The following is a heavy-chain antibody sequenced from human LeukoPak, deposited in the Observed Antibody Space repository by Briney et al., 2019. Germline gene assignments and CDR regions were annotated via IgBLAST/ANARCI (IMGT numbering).Heavy chain of an antibody. J-gene: IGHJ5*02. Sequence: PGGSLRLSCAASGFTVSTTYMSWVRQAPGKGLEWVSIIYTGGSTYYAHSVKGRFTISRDNSKNTVYLQMNSLRAEDTAVYYCARDGVGHLFAQRFDPWGQGTLVTVSS. CDR2: IYTGGST. CDR1: GFTVSTTY. D-gene: IGHD2-8*01. CDR3: ARDGVGHLFAQRFDP. V-gene: IGHV3-53*01.